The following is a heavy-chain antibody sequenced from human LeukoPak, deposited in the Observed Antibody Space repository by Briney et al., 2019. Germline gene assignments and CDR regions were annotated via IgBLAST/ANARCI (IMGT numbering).Heavy chain of an antibody. CDR3: ARAVVVAGFDP. V-gene: IGHV1-46*01. CDR2: INPSGGST. J-gene: IGHJ5*02. D-gene: IGHD2-21*01. Sequence: ASVKVSCKASGYTFTSYYMHWVRQAPGQGLEWMGIINPSGGSTSYAQRFQGRVTMTRDMSTSTVYMELSSLRSEDTAVYYCARAVVVAGFDPLGQGTLVTVSS. CDR1: GYTFTSYY.